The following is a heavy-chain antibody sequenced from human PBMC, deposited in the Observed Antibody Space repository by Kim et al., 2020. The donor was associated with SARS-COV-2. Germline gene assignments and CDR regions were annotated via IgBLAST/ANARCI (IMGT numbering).Heavy chain of an antibody. V-gene: IGHV1-46*01. CDR3: ARDPSDYYGSGSFFDY. CDR1: GYTFTSYY. Sequence: ASVKVSCKSSGYTFTSYYIHWVRQAPGQGLEWMGIIYPSGGSTTYAQKFQGRVTMTRDTSTSTVYMELSSLRSEDTAVYYCARDPSDYYGSGSFFDYWGQGTLVTVSS. D-gene: IGHD3-10*01. CDR2: IYPSGGST. J-gene: IGHJ4*02.